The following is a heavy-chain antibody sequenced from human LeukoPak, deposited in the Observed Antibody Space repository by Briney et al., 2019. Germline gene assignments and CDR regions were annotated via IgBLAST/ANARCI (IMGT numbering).Heavy chain of an antibody. V-gene: IGHV3-23*01. J-gene: IGHJ5*02. CDR2: ISGSGGST. CDR3: AKGSTSGWYGWFDP. CDR1: GFTFSSYA. D-gene: IGHD6-19*01. Sequence: PGGSLRLSCAASGFTFSSYAMSWVRQAPGKGLEWVSAISGSGGSTYYADSVKGRFTISRDNSKNTLFLQMNSLRAEDTAVYYCAKGSTSGWYGWFDPWGQGTLVTVSS.